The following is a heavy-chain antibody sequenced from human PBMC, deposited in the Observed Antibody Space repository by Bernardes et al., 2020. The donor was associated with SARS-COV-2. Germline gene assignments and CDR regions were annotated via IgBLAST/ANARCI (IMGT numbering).Heavy chain of an antibody. CDR3: AKDLAWKGLAHSFDY. CDR1: GSTFNSYA. CDR2: ISYDGKTQ. Sequence: GGSLRLSCAASGSTFNSYAVHWVRQAPGKGLEWVAVISYDGKTQYYVDSVKGRFTISRDNSKNTLYLQMNSLRVEDTAVYFCAKDLAWKGLAHSFDYWGQGDLVTVSS. D-gene: IGHD3-16*01. J-gene: IGHJ4*02. V-gene: IGHV3-30*18.